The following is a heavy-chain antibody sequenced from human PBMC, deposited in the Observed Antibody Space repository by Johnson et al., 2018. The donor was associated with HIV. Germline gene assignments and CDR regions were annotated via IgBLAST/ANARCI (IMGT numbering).Heavy chain of an antibody. Sequence: VQLVESGGGLVQPGRSLRLSCAASGFTFDDYAMHWVRQAPGKGLEWVSAISGSGGSTYYADSVKGRFTISRNNSKNTLYLQMNSLRAEDTAVYYCAKGKYSSSHVGAFDIWGQGTMVTVSS. V-gene: IGHV3-23*04. CDR1: GFTFDDYA. CDR2: ISGSGGST. CDR3: AKGKYSSSHVGAFDI. D-gene: IGHD6-13*01. J-gene: IGHJ3*02.